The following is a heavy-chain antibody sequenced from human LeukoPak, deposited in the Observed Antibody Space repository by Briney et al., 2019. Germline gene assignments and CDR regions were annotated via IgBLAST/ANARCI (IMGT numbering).Heavy chain of an antibody. CDR3: AKDAQQVVPAAPWFDP. CDR1: GFTFSSYG. CDR2: IRYDGSNK. Sequence: PGGSLRLSCAASGFTFSSYGMHWVRQAPGKGLEWVAFIRYDGSNKYYADSVKGRFTISRDNSKNTLYLQMNSLRAEDTAVYYCAKDAQQVVPAAPWFDPWGQGTLVTVSS. V-gene: IGHV3-30*02. J-gene: IGHJ5*02. D-gene: IGHD2-2*01.